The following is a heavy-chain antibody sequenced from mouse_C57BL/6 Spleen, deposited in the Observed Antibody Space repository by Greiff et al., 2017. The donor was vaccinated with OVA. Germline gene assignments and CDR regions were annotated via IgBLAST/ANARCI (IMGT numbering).Heavy chain of an antibody. CDR2: ISSGGSYT. CDR1: GFTFSSYG. V-gene: IGHV5-6*01. CDR3: ARQGDYYGGSSWFAY. D-gene: IGHD1-1*01. Sequence: EVMLVESGGDLVKPGGSLKLSCAASGFTFSSYGMSWVRQTPDKRLEWVATISSGGSYTNYPDSVKGRITISRDNAKNTLYLQMSSLKSEDTAMYYCARQGDYYGGSSWFAYWGQGTLVTVSA. J-gene: IGHJ3*01.